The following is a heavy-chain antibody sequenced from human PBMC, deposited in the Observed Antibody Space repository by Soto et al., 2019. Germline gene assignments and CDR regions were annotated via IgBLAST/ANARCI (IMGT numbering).Heavy chain of an antibody. CDR2: ISYDGSNK. Sequence: PGGSLGLSCAASGFTFSSYGMHWVRQAPGKGLEWVAVISYDGSNKYYADSVKGRFTISRDNSKNTLYLQMNSLRAEDTAVYYCAKANPGIAAAGTNYWGQGTLVTVSS. CDR1: GFTFSSYG. V-gene: IGHV3-30*18. CDR3: AKANPGIAAAGTNY. D-gene: IGHD6-13*01. J-gene: IGHJ4*02.